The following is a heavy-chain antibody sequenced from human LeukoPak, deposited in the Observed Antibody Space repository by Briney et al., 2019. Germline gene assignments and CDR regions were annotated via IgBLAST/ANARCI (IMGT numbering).Heavy chain of an antibody. CDR1: GGSISSYY. J-gene: IGHJ4*02. V-gene: IGHV4-59*01. D-gene: IGHD2-15*01. CDR2: IYYSGST. CDR3: ARGLRYFDY. Sequence: SETLSLTCTVSGGSISSYYWSWIRQPPGKGLEWIGYIYYSGSTNYNPSLKSRVTISVDASKNQFSLKLSSVTAADTAVYYCARGLRYFDYWGQGTLVTVSS.